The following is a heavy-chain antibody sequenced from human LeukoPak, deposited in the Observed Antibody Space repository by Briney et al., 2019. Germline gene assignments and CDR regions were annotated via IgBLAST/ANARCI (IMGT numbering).Heavy chain of an antibody. CDR3: ARRTGAGRGVIITSWFDP. CDR1: GGSISSYY. V-gene: IGHV4-34*01. J-gene: IGHJ5*02. CDR2: INHSGST. Sequence: SETLSLTCTVSGGSISSYYWSWIRQPPGKGLEWIGEINHSGSTNYNPSLKSRVTISVDTSKNQFSLKLSSVTAADTAVYYCARRTGAGRGVIITSWFDPWGQGTLVTVSS. D-gene: IGHD3-10*01.